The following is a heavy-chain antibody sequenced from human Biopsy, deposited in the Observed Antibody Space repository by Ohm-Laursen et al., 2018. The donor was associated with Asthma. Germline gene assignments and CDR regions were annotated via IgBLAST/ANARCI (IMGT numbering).Heavy chain of an antibody. Sequence: SLRLSCAASGFTVTTHYMSWVRQAPGKGLEWVSVIYSGGSTYYADSVKGRFTISRDSSKNTLFLQMDSLRAEDTAVYYCAKDERAYYGSDSKYMQPVPLGDWGQGTVVIVSA. J-gene: IGHJ4*02. CDR3: AKDERAYYGSDSKYMQPVPLGD. CDR2: IYSGGST. D-gene: IGHD2-21*01. V-gene: IGHV3-53*01. CDR1: GFTVTTHY.